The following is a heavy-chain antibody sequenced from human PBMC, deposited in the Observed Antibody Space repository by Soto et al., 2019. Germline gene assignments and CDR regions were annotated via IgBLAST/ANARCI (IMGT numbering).Heavy chain of an antibody. J-gene: IGHJ4*02. CDR1: GDAFSSYA. Sequence: ASVKVSWKASGDAFSSYAISWVRQAPGQGLEWMGWINPNFGTTSYAQKFQGRVTMTRTTSISTAYMELSSLRSEDTAVYYCARGSLAAAGLIDYWGQGTLVTVSS. D-gene: IGHD6-13*01. CDR2: INPNFGTT. CDR3: ARGSLAAAGLIDY. V-gene: IGHV1-8*02.